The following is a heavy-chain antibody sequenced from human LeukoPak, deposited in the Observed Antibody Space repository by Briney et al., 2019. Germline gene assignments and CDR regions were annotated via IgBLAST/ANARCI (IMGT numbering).Heavy chain of an antibody. D-gene: IGHD6-13*01. J-gene: IGHJ4*02. V-gene: IGHV1-46*01. Sequence: ASVKVSCKASGYTFTSYYMHWVRQAPGQGLEWMGIINPSGGSTSYAQKFQGRVTMTRDTSTSTVYMELSSLRSEDTAVYYCARDTIAAVRRGPPDYWGQGTLVTVSS. CDR2: INPSGGST. CDR3: ARDTIAAVRRGPPDY. CDR1: GYTFTSYY.